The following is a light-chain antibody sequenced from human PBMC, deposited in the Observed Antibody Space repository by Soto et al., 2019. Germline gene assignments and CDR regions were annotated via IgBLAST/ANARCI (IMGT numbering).Light chain of an antibody. J-gene: IGLJ1*01. CDR1: SSDVGGYNY. Sequence: QSALTQPASVSGSPGQSITISCTGTSSDVGGYNYVSWYQQHPGAAPKLMIFDVSHRPLGISNRFSGSKSGNTASLTISGLQADDEADYYCSSYTSSSTRVFGTGTKVTVL. V-gene: IGLV2-14*01. CDR2: DVS. CDR3: SSYTSSSTRV.